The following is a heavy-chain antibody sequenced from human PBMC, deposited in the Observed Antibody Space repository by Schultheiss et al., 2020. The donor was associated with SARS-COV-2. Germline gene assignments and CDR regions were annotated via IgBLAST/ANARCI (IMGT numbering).Heavy chain of an antibody. D-gene: IGHD3-3*01. V-gene: IGHV3-30-3*02. CDR2: ISYDGSNK. CDR3: AKDLNIRSVYPKYFLDY. Sequence: GGSLRLSCAASGLRFSTYAMHWVRQAPGKGPEWVAVISYDGSNKYYADSVKGRFTISRDNSKNTLYVEMNSLRAEDTAVYYCAKDLNIRSVYPKYFLDYWGQGTLVTVSS. CDR1: GLRFSTYA. J-gene: IGHJ4*02.